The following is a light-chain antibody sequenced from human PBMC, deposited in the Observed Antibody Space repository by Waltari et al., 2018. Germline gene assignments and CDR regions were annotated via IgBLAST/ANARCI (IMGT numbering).Light chain of an antibody. CDR1: QSVSNN. Sequence: ETVMAQFPVTLYVSPGQGVILSCRASQSVSNNLAWYQQKPGQAPRLLIYGASTRATGIPARFSGSGSGTEFPLIISSLQSEDFAVYYCQQYNYWPRPTFGQGTKVEIK. V-gene: IGKV3-15*01. CDR3: QQYNYWPRPT. J-gene: IGKJ1*01. CDR2: GAS.